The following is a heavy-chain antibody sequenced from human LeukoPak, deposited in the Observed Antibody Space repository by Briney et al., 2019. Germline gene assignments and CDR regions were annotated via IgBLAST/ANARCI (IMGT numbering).Heavy chain of an antibody. CDR2: IIPIFGTA. D-gene: IGHD1-26*01. CDR1: GGTFSSYA. Sequence: SVKVSCKASGGTFSSYAISWVRQAPGQGLEWMGGIIPIFGTANYAQKFQGRATITADESTSTAYMELSSLRSEDTAVYYCARLAYSGSHTGWFDPWGQGTLVTVSS. CDR3: ARLAYSGSHTGWFDP. J-gene: IGHJ5*02. V-gene: IGHV1-69*13.